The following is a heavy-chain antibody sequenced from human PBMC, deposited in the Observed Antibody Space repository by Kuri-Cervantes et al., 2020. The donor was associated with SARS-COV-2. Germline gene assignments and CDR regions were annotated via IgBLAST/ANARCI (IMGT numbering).Heavy chain of an antibody. D-gene: IGHD5-12*01. CDR1: GFTFRSSH. Sequence: GESLKISCAASGFTFRSSHMDWVRQAPGKGLEWISSISDWSLNIYYADSVKGRFNISRDNAKNSLFLQMNSLRVEDTAVYCCTRDRRRYSGDTSHFYMDVWGTGTTVTVSS. CDR2: ISDWSLNI. V-gene: IGHV3-48*01. CDR3: TRDRRRYSGDTSHFYMDV. J-gene: IGHJ6*03.